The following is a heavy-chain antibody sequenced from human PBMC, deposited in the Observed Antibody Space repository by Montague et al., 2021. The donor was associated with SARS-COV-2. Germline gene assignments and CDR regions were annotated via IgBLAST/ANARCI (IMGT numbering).Heavy chain of an antibody. CDR3: ARINPTGVDF. V-gene: IGHV4-59*12. CDR1: GGSISNFY. CDR2: ISYTGST. J-gene: IGHJ4*02. Sequence: SETLSLTCTVSGGSISNFYWTWIRSHPGKGLDWIGSISYTGSTNYNPSLKSRVAISVDTSKNQFSLKLTSVTAADTAFYYCARINPTGVDFWGQGTLVTVSS. D-gene: IGHD1-14*01.